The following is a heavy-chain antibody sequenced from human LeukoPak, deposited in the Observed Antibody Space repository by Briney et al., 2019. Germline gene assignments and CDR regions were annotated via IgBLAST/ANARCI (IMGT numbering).Heavy chain of an antibody. J-gene: IGHJ5*02. CDR2: IYHSGNT. D-gene: IGHD2-15*01. CDR3: ATTPPDCSGGSCYSGNWFDP. Sequence: PSETLSLTCAVSGGSVSSGGYSWRWIRQPPGKGLEWIGFIYHSGNTYYSPSLKSRVSISLDRSKNHFSLKLSSVTAADTAVYYCATTPPDCSGGSCYSGNWFDPWGQGTLVTVSS. V-gene: IGHV4-30-2*01. CDR1: GGSVSSGGYS.